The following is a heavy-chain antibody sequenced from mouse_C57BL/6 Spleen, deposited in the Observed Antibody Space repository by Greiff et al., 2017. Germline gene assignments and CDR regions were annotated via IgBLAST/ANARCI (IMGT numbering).Heavy chain of an antibody. J-gene: IGHJ4*01. CDR1: GYTFTSYW. D-gene: IGHD2-4*01. Sequence: QVQLQQPGAELVRPETSVKLSCKASGYTFTSYWMHWVKQRPGQGLEWIGVIDPSDSYTNYNQKFKGKATLTVDTSSSTAYMQLSSLTSEDSAVYYCARGGLRYAMDYWGQGTSVTVSS. CDR2: IDPSDSYT. V-gene: IGHV1-59*01. CDR3: ARGGLRYAMDY.